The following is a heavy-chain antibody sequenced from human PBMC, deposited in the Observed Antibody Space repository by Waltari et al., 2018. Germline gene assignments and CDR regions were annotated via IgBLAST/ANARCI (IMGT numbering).Heavy chain of an antibody. CDR3: TRPGYSGYDNAFDI. V-gene: IGHV3-73*02. D-gene: IGHD5-12*01. CDR2: IRGKANSYAT. J-gene: IGHJ3*02. CDR1: GFTFSGST. Sequence: EVQLVESGGGLVQPGGSLKLSCAASGFTFSGSTLHWVRQASGKGLEWVGRIRGKANSYATTDTASVEGRFTISRDDSKNTAYLQMNSLKTEDTAVYYCTRPGYSGYDNAFDIWGQGTMVTVSS.